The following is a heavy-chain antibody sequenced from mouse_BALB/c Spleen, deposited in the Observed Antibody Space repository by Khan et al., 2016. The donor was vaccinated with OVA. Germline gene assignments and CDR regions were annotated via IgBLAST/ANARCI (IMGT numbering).Heavy chain of an antibody. D-gene: IGHD2-4*01. CDR1: GFTIKDTY. CDR3: ARPRSTMIPWFTY. CDR2: IDPANGNT. V-gene: IGHV14-3*02. Sequence: IQLVQSGAELVKPGASVKLSCTASGFTIKDTYMHWVKQRPEQGLEWIGRIDPANGNTKYDPKFQGKATITADTSSNPAYLQLSSLTSEDTAVYYCARPRSTMIPWFTYWGQGTLVTVSA. J-gene: IGHJ3*01.